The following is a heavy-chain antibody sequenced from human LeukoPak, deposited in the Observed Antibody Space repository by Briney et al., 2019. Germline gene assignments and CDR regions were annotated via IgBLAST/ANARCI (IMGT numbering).Heavy chain of an antibody. D-gene: IGHD5-18*01. CDR1: GFTFSSYG. V-gene: IGHV3-30*18. CDR2: ISYDGSNK. Sequence: GGSLRLSCAASGFTFSSYGMHWVRQAPGKGLEWVAVISYDGSNKYYADSVKGRFTISRDNSKNTLYLQMNSLRAGDTAVYYCAKDLRGYSYGYELDYWGQGTLVTVSS. J-gene: IGHJ4*02. CDR3: AKDLRGYSYGYELDY.